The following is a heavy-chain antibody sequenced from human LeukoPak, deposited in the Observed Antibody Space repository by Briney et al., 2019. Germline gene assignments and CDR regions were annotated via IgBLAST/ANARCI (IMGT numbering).Heavy chain of an antibody. D-gene: IGHD3-10*01. CDR2: LSGSGITT. Sequence: GGSLRLSCAASGFTFSNSAMSWVRQAPGKGLEWVSTLSGSGITTYYADSVKGRFTISRDNAKNPLYLQMNSLRAEDTAVYYCARGRTGSGSYYNAWFDPWGQGTLVTVSS. J-gene: IGHJ5*02. CDR1: GFTFSNSA. CDR3: ARGRTGSGSYYNAWFDP. V-gene: IGHV3-21*01.